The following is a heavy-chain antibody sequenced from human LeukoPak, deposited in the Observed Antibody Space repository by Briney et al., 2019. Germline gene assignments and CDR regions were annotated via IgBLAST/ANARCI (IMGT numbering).Heavy chain of an antibody. V-gene: IGHV3-23*01. Sequence: PGGSLRLSCAASGFTFSSYAMSWVRQAPGKGLEWVSAISGSGGSTYYADSVKGRFTISRDNSKNTLYLQMNSLRAEDTAVYYCASDSPGYTSSLDAFDVWGQGTMVTVSS. CDR1: GFTFSSYA. J-gene: IGHJ3*01. CDR2: ISGSGGST. D-gene: IGHD6-13*01. CDR3: ASDSPGYTSSLDAFDV.